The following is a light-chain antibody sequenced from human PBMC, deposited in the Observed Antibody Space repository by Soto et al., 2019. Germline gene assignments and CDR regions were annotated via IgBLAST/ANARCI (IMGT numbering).Light chain of an antibody. Sequence: QSALTQPRSVSGSPGQSVTISCTGTSSDVFDHDHVSWYQHHPAKAPKLLIYDVFKRPLGVPDRFSGSKSGNTASLTISGLQADDETDYYCCSYTGNFNWVFGGGTKLTVL. CDR2: DVF. CDR3: CSYTGNFNWV. CDR1: SSDVFDHDH. J-gene: IGLJ3*02. V-gene: IGLV2-11*01.